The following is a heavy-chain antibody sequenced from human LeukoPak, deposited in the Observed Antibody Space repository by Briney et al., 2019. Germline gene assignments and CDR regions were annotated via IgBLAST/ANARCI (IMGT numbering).Heavy chain of an antibody. V-gene: IGHV1-24*01. CDR2: FVPEDDET. J-gene: IGHJ4*02. CDR1: GSTLTEFS. CDR3: ATIAPGDLFDS. Sequence: ASVKVSCKVSGSTLTEFSIDWVRQAPGKGLEWMGGFVPEDDETIYAQSFQGRVTMTEDTSTDTAYMELSSLRSEDTAMYYCATIAPGDLFDSWGQGTLVTVSS. D-gene: IGHD7-27*01.